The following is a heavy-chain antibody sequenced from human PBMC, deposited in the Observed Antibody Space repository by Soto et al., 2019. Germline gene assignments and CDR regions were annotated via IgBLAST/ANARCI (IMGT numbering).Heavy chain of an antibody. CDR3: ASALGGIVGATVYYYGMDV. Sequence: GASVKVSCKASGVAFSSCAVQWVRQARGQRLEWIGGIIPGFGNANYAQKFQERVTITGDESTSTAYMEVNSLRSEDTAVYYCASALGGIVGATVYYYGMDVWGQGTTVTVSS. V-gene: IGHV1-58*01. CDR2: IIPGFGNA. J-gene: IGHJ6*02. D-gene: IGHD1-26*01. CDR1: GVAFSSCA.